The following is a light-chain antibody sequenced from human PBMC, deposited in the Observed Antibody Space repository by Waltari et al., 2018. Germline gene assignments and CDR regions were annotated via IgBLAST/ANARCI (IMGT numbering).Light chain of an antibody. CDR1: NSDVGAYNF. J-gene: IGLJ1*01. CDR2: EVS. V-gene: IGLV2-14*01. CDR3: SSYRSSSTLFV. Sequence: QSALTQPASVSGSPGQSITISCTGTNSDVGAYNFVSWYQQHPGKAPKLMIYEVSNRPSGVSNRFSGYKSGNTASLNISGLQAEDEADYYCSSYRSSSTLFVFGTGTKVTVL.